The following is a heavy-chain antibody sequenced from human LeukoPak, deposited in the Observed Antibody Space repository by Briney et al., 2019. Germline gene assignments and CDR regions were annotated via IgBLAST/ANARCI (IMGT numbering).Heavy chain of an antibody. CDR3: ARDQVVVTATRNSNFDY. D-gene: IGHD2-21*02. Sequence: ASVKVSCKASGYTFTSYGISWVRQAPGQGLEWMGWISAYNGNTNYAQKLQGRVTMTTDTSTSTAYMELRSLRSDDTAVYYCARDQVVVTATRNSNFDYWGQGTLVTVS. J-gene: IGHJ4*02. CDR1: GYTFTSYG. CDR2: ISAYNGNT. V-gene: IGHV1-18*01.